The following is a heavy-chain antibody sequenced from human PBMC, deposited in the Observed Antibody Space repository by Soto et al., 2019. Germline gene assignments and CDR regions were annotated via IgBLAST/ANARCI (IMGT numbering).Heavy chain of an antibody. CDR2: IIPIFGTA. Sequence: GXSVKVSCKASVGTFSSYAISWVRQAPGQGLEWMGGIIPIFGTANYAQKFQGRVTITADESTSTAYMELSSLRSEDTAVYYCARGGITIFEDQAWFDHWGQGTLVTVSS. CDR1: VGTFSSYA. CDR3: ARGGITIFEDQAWFDH. D-gene: IGHD3-9*01. V-gene: IGHV1-69*13. J-gene: IGHJ5*02.